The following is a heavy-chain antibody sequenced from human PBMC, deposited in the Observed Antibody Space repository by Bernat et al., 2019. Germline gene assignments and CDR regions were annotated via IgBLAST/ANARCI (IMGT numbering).Heavy chain of an antibody. J-gene: IGHJ5*02. CDR1: GGSISSGGYY. Sequence: QVQLQESVPGLVNPSQTLSLTCTVSGGSISSGGYYWSWIRQHPGKGLEWIGYIYYSGSTYYNPSLKSRVTISVDTSKNQFSLKLSSVTAADTAVYYCARMIAAAGNWFDPWGQGTLVTVSS. CDR3: ARMIAAAGNWFDP. CDR2: IYYSGST. V-gene: IGHV4-31*03. D-gene: IGHD6-13*01.